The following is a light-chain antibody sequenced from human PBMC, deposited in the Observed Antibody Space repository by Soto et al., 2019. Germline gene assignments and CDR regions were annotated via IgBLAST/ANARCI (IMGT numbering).Light chain of an antibody. CDR2: GAS. Sequence: EIVLTQSPATLSLSPGERATLSCRASQSIRSYLAWYQQKPGQAPRLLIYGASTRATGIPARFSGSGSGTEFTLTISSLQSEDFAVYYCQQYNNWPPITFGQGTRLEIK. V-gene: IGKV3-15*01. CDR1: QSIRSY. J-gene: IGKJ5*01. CDR3: QQYNNWPPIT.